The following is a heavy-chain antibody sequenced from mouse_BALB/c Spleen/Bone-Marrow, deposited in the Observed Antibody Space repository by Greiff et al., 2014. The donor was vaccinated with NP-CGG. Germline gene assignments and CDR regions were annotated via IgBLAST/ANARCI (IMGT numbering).Heavy chain of an antibody. CDR3: ARYGSSPYYAMDY. J-gene: IGHJ4*01. V-gene: IGHV1S29*02. D-gene: IGHD1-1*01. CDR2: IYPYNGGT. Sequence: EVKLMESGPELVKPGVSVKISCKASGYTFTDYNMHWVKQSHGKSLEWIGYIYPYNGGTGYNQKFKSKATLTVDNSSSTAYMGLRSLTSEDSAVYYCARYGSSPYYAMDYWGQGTSVTVSS. CDR1: GYTFTDYN.